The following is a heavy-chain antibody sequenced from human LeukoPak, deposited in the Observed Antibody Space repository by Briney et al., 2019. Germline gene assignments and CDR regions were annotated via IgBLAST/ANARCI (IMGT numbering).Heavy chain of an antibody. V-gene: IGHV3-30-3*01. CDR1: GFTFSSYA. CDR3: ARVAGSLDY. CDR2: ISYDGSNK. Sequence: GGSLRLSCAASGFTFSSYAMHWVRKAPGKGLEWVAVISYDGSNKYYADSVKGRFTISRDNSKNTLYLQMNSLRAEDTAVYYCARVAGSLDYWGQGTLVTVSS. J-gene: IGHJ4*02.